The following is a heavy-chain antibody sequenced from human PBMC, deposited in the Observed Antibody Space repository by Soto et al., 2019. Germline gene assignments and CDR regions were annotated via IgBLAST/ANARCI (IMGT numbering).Heavy chain of an antibody. CDR3: ARANSGDDAEFDH. CDR1: GYTFTGYY. CDR2: ISPNTGAT. D-gene: IGHD5-12*01. Sequence: GASVKVSCKASGYTFTGYYINWVRQAPGQGLEWMGWISPNTGATYYAQKFQGTVTLTRDTSINTAYMDLSRLRSDDTAVYFCARANSGDDAEFDHWGQGTLVTVSS. V-gene: IGHV1-2*02. J-gene: IGHJ4*02.